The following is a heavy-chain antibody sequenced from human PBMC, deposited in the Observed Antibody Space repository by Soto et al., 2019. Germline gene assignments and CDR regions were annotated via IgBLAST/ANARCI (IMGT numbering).Heavy chain of an antibody. CDR2: IYPGDSDT. Sequence: PGESLKISCKGSGYTFTNYWIVWVRQIPGKGLEWMGIIYPGDSDTRYSPSFQGQVTISADRSISTAYLQWSSLKASDTGMYYCARYPTLPEYFFHGMDVWGQGTTVTVSS. J-gene: IGHJ6*02. V-gene: IGHV5-51*01. D-gene: IGHD2-15*01. CDR1: GYTFTNYW. CDR3: ARYPTLPEYFFHGMDV.